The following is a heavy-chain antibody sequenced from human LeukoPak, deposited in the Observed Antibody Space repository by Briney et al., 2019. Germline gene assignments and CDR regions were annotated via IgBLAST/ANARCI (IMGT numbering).Heavy chain of an antibody. V-gene: IGHV4-39*07. J-gene: IGHJ5*02. Sequence: SETLSLTCTVSGGSIRSSYYYWGWIRQPPGKGLEWIGSIYDSGSTNYNPSLRSRVTISVDTSKNQFSLKLSSVTAADTALYYCARYDYGDCWFDPWGQGTLVTVSS. CDR3: ARYDYGDCWFDP. CDR1: GGSIRSSYYY. CDR2: IYDSGST. D-gene: IGHD4-17*01.